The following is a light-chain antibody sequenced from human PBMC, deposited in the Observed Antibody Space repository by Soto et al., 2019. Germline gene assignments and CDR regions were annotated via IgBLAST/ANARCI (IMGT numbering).Light chain of an antibody. CDR3: MQAIHLPLT. V-gene: IGKV2D-29*01. Sequence: DIVMTQNPLSLSVTPGQPASISCQSSQTLLHNDGKTYLYWYLQKPGQPPHLLIYEVSKRFSGVPNRFSGSGSGTDFTLKISRVEAEDVGVYYCMQAIHLPLTFGGGTKVEIK. J-gene: IGKJ4*01. CDR2: EVS. CDR1: QTLLHNDGKTY.